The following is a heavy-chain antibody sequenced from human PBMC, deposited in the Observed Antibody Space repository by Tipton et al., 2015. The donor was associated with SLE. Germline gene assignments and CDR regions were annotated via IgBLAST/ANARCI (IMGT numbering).Heavy chain of an antibody. J-gene: IGHJ3*02. CDR2: ISYDGSNK. CDR3: AREGDIVVVHDAFDI. D-gene: IGHD2-2*01. CDR1: GLTFSNYA. Sequence: SLRLSCAASGLTFSNYAMHWVRQAPGKGLEWVALISYDGSNKYYADSVKGRFTISRDNSKNTLYLQMNSLRAEDTAMYYCAREGDIVVVHDAFDIWGQGTMVTVSS. V-gene: IGHV3-30*04.